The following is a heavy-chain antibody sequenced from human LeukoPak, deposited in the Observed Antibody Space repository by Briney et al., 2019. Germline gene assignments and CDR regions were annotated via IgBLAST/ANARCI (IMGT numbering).Heavy chain of an antibody. V-gene: IGHV4-39*07. CDR2: IYYSGRT. CDR1: GGSITDTTYY. Sequence: SETLSLTCTASGGSITDTTYYWGWIRQPPGKGLEWIGNIYYSGRTYYNPSLKSRVTISADTSKNHFSLRVTSVTAADTAVYYCARSRDNWFDPWGQGTLVTVSS. CDR3: ARSRDNWFDP. J-gene: IGHJ5*02.